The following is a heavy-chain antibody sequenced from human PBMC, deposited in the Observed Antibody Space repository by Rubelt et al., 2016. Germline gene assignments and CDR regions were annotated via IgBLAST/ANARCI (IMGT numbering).Heavy chain of an antibody. D-gene: IGHD2-15*01. CDR1: GGTFSSYA. CDR2: MNPNSGNT. J-gene: IGHJ4*02. CDR3: ARGYGSGGSCLDY. V-gene: IGHV1-8*02. Sequence: QVQLVQSGAEVKKPGSSVKVSCKASGGTFSSYAISWVRQAPGQGLEWMGWMNPNSGNTGYAQKFQGRVTMTRNTSISTADMELSSLRSEDTAGDYWARGYGSGGSCLDYWGQGTLVTVSS.